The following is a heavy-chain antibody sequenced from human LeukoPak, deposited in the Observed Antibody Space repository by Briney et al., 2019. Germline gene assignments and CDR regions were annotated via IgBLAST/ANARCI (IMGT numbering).Heavy chain of an antibody. J-gene: IGHJ4*02. D-gene: IGHD1-26*01. Sequence: GGSLRLSCAASGFTFSSAWMFWVRQAPGKGLGWVSVIYSGGSTYYADSVKGRFTISRDNSKNTLYLQMNSLRAEDTAVYYCARVGGSYYYYFDYWGQGTLVTVSS. CDR3: ARVGGSYYYYFDY. CDR2: IYSGGST. CDR1: GFTFSSAW. V-gene: IGHV3-66*01.